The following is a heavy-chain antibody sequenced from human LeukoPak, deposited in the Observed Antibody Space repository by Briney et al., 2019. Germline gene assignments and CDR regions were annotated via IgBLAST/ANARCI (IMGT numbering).Heavy chain of an antibody. CDR3: VRARRLVIDY. D-gene: IGHD1-26*01. V-gene: IGHV4-30-4*08. J-gene: IGHJ4*02. Sequence: SETLSLTRTVSGGSIRSDDYYWSWIRQPPGKGLEWFGYIYYSGSTYYNPSPKSRITMSVDTSKNQFSLKLSSVTAADTAVYYCVRARRLVIDYWGQGTLVTVSS. CDR2: IYYSGST. CDR1: GGSIRSDDYY.